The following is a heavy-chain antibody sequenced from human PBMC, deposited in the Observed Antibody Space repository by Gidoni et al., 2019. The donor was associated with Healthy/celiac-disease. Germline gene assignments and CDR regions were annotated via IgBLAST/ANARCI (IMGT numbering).Heavy chain of an antibody. Sequence: QVQLVESGGGVVQPGRSLRLSYAASGFPYMSYAMHWVRQAPGKGLEWVAVISYDGSNKYYADSVKGRFTISRDNSKNTLYLQMNSLRAEDTAVYYCARDVGDVISGWYDRDYWGQGTLVTVSS. D-gene: IGHD6-19*01. CDR1: GFPYMSYA. CDR3: ARDVGDVISGWYDRDY. V-gene: IGHV3-30-3*01. J-gene: IGHJ4*02. CDR2: ISYDGSNK.